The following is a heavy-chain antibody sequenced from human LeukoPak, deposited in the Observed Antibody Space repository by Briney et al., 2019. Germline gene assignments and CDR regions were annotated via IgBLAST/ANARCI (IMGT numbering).Heavy chain of an antibody. CDR2: IYHSGST. J-gene: IGHJ3*02. CDR1: GGSISSSNW. CDR3: ASPGPGVVVGHDAFDI. V-gene: IGHV4-4*02. D-gene: IGHD3-22*01. Sequence: SETLSLTCAVSGGSISSSNWWSWVRQPPGKGLEWIGEIYHSGSTNYNPSLKSRVTISVDKSKNQFSLKLSSVTAADTAVYYCASPGPGVVVGHDAFDIWGQGTMVTVSS.